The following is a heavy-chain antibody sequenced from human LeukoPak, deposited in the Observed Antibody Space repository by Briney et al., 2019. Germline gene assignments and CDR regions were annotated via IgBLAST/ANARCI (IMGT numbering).Heavy chain of an antibody. Sequence: SETLSLTCTVSGGSISSHYWSWIRQPPEKGLEWIGYIYYSGSTNYNPSLKSRVTISVDTSKNQFSLKLSSVTAADTAVYYCARLMVRGVIDYWGQGTLVTVSS. D-gene: IGHD3-10*01. J-gene: IGHJ4*02. CDR1: GGSISSHY. CDR3: ARLMVRGVIDY. CDR2: IYYSGST. V-gene: IGHV4-59*11.